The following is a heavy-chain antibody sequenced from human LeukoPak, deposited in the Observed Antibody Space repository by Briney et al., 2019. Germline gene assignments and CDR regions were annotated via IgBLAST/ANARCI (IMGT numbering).Heavy chain of an antibody. Sequence: PGGSLRLSYAASGFTVSSYYMTWVRQAPGKGLDWVSVIYSGGSTYYADSVKGRVAVSRDNSDNTVFLQMNIVRAEDTAVYYCARSYSNHLFGMDVWGQGTTVTVSS. CDR2: IYSGGST. J-gene: IGHJ6*02. V-gene: IGHV3-66*01. D-gene: IGHD4-11*01. CDR3: ARSYSNHLFGMDV. CDR1: GFTVSSYY.